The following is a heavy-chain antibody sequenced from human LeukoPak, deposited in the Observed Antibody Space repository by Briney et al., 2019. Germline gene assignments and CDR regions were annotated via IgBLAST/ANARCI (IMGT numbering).Heavy chain of an antibody. V-gene: IGHV4-4*07. CDR3: ARERVWRKFGGVSNHYYYYYGMDV. D-gene: IGHD3-16*01. Sequence: SETLSLTCTVSGGSISSYYWSWIRQPAGKGLEWVGRIFSSWSTNYNPSLQSRVTMSVDTSKNQFSLKLSSVTAADTAVYYCARERVWRKFGGVSNHYYYYYGMDVWGQGTTVTVSS. J-gene: IGHJ6*02. CDR1: GGSISSYY. CDR2: IFSSWST.